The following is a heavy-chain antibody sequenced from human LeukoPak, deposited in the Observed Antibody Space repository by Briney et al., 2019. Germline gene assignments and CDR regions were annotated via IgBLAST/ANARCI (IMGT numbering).Heavy chain of an antibody. V-gene: IGHV1-18*01. CDR1: GYTFNRYG. CDR2: ISAYNGNT. D-gene: IGHD3-16*02. J-gene: IGHJ4*02. CDR3: ARDQYDSVWGSYRPYFDY. Sequence: GASVNVSCKASGYTFNRYGISWVRQAPGQGLEWMGSISAYNGNTKYAQKFQDRVTMTTDTSTSTAYLELRSLRSDDTAVYYCARDQYDSVWGSYRPYFDYWGQGTQVTVSS.